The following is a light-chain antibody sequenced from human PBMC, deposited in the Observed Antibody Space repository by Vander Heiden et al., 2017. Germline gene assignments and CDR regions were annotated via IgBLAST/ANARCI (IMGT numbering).Light chain of an antibody. J-gene: IGLJ2*01. CDR1: SSDVGGYHY. V-gene: IGLV2-14*01. CDR3: SSYTSSSTLVV. CDR2: DVT. Sequence: QSALTQPASVSGSPGQSITISCPGTSSDVGGYHYVSWYQQHPGKAPKLMIYDVTSRPSGVANRFSGSKSGNTASLTISGLQAEDEADYYCSSYTSSSTLVVFGGGTKLTVL.